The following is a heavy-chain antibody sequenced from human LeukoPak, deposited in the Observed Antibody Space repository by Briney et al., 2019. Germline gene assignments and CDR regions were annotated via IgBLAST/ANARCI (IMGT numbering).Heavy chain of an antibody. CDR2: IYYSGST. Sequence: SETLSLTCTVCGGSISSYYWSWIRQPPGKGLEWIGYIYYSGSTNYNPSLKSRVTISVDTSKNQFSLKLSSVTAADTAVYYCANYGSGGGFDYWGQGTLVTVSS. D-gene: IGHD3-10*01. J-gene: IGHJ4*02. CDR3: ANYGSGGGFDY. V-gene: IGHV4-59*01. CDR1: GGSISSYY.